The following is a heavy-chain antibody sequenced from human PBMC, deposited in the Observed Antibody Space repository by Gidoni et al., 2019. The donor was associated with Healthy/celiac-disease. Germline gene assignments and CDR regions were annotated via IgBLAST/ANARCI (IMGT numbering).Heavy chain of an antibody. CDR1: GGSFSGYY. J-gene: IGHJ5*02. Sequence: QVQLQQWGAGLLKPSETLSLTCAVYGGSFSGYYWSWIRQPPGKGLEWIGEINHSGSTNYNPSRKSRVTISVDTSKNQFALKLSSVTAADTAVYYCARGGTGKGQQLVPRRRGNNWFDPWGQGTLVTVSS. V-gene: IGHV4-34*01. D-gene: IGHD6-13*01. CDR2: INHSGST. CDR3: ARGGTGKGQQLVPRRRGNNWFDP.